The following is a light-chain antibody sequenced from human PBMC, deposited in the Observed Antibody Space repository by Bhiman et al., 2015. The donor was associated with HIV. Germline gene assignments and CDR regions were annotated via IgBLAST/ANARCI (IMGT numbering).Light chain of an antibody. Sequence: QSVLTQPPSASGTPGQTITISCSGSSSNIGSNDVYWYQHLPGTTPKVVIYKNNRRPSGVPDRFSGSKSGTSATLAIAGLQTGDEADYFCGTWDTWRTTPNYVFGMGTTVTVL. V-gene: IGLV1-47*01. CDR1: SSNIGSND. CDR3: GTWDTWRTTPNYV. CDR2: KNN. J-gene: IGLJ1*01.